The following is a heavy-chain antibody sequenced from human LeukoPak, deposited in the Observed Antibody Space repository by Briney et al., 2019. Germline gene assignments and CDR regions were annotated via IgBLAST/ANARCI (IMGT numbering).Heavy chain of an antibody. V-gene: IGHV1-8*01. Sequence: ASVKVSCKASGYTFTSYDINWVRQATGQGLEWMGWMNPNSGNTGYAQKFQGRVTMTRNTSISTAYMELSSLRSEDTAVYYCARDSNRLTYYDFWSGYPRRRWFDPWGQGTLVTVSP. CDR3: ARDSNRLTYYDFWSGYPRRRWFDP. J-gene: IGHJ5*02. D-gene: IGHD3-3*01. CDR1: GYTFTSYD. CDR2: MNPNSGNT.